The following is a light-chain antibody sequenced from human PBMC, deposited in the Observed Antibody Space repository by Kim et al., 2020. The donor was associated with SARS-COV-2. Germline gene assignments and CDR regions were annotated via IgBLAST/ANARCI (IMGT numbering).Light chain of an antibody. CDR3: QHLSSSPYYS. CDR1: QSMSAGY. CDR2: GTS. V-gene: IGKV3-20*01. Sequence: VVLTQSPGTLSLSPGERATLSCRASQSMSAGYLTWYQQKPGQAPRLLMYGTSTRATGIPDRFSGSKSGTDFILTINRLEPEDSAIYYCQHLSSSPYYSFGQGTKLEI. J-gene: IGKJ2*03.